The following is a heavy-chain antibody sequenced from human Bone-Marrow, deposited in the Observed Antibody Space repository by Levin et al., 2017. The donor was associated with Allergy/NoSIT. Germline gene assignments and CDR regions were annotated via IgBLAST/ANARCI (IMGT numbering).Heavy chain of an antibody. CDR3: APLGGYGYCSSTSCPPGPY. CDR2: ISGSGGST. CDR1: GFTFSSYA. J-gene: IGHJ4*02. V-gene: IGHV3-23*01. D-gene: IGHD2-2*01. Sequence: SCAASGFTFSSYAMSWVRQAPGKGLEWVSAISGSGGSTYYADSVKGRFTISRDNSKNTLYLQMNSLRAEDTAVYYCAPLGGYGYCSSTSCPPGPYWGQGTLVTVSS.